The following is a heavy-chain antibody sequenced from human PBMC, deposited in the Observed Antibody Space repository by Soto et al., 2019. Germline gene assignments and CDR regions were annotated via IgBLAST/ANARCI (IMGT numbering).Heavy chain of an antibody. CDR2: ISGSGSSI. CDR3: AKGGDSSSWKNWFDP. J-gene: IGHJ5*02. Sequence: EVQLLESGGGLVQPGGSLRLSCAASGFTFSNYAMTWVRQAPGKGLEWVSGISGSGSSIYYADSVKGRFTISRDNSKNTLYLQMHSLRAEDTAVYYCAKGGDSSSWKNWFDPWGQGTLVTVSS. V-gene: IGHV3-23*01. D-gene: IGHD6-13*01. CDR1: GFTFSNYA.